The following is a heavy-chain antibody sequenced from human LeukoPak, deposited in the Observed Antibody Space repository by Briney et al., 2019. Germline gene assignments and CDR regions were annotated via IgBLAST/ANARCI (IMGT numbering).Heavy chain of an antibody. CDR3: ARDNSVGDIAWWFDP. V-gene: IGHV1-46*04. D-gene: IGHD3-10*01. CDR1: GYTFTSHY. CDR2: INPTGSTT. J-gene: IGHJ5*02. Sequence: ASVKVSCRASGYTFTSHYMHWVRQAPGQGLEWMGVINPTGSTTTYAKKLQGRVIMTRDTSTNTDYMELSNLRSEDTAVYYCARDNSVGDIAWWFDPWGQGTLVTVSS.